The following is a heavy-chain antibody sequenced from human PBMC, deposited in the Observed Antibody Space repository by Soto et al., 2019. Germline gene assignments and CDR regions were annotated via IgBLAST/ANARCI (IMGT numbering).Heavy chain of an antibody. CDR1: GYTLTELS. D-gene: IGHD6-13*01. CDR2: FDPEDGET. Sequence: GASVKVSCKVSGYTLTELSMHWVRQAPGKGLEWMGGFDPEDGETIYAQKFQGRVTMTEDTSTDTAYMELSSLRSEDTAVYYCATGGPATSYSSSWYYYYYGMDVWGQGTTVTVSS. CDR3: ATGGPATSYSSSWYYYYYGMDV. V-gene: IGHV1-24*01. J-gene: IGHJ6*02.